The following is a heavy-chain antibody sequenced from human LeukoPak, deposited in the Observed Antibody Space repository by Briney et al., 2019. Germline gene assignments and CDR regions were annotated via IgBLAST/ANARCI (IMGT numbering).Heavy chain of an antibody. D-gene: IGHD3-10*01. CDR3: ARYSGSPPSSLDY. Sequence: SETLSLTCTVSGGSISSYYWSWIRQPPGKGLEWIGYIYYSGSTNYNPSLKSRVTISVDTSKNQFSLKLSSVTAADTAVYYCARYSGSPPSSLDYWGQGTLVTVSS. CDR2: IYYSGST. CDR1: GGSISSYY. V-gene: IGHV4-59*01. J-gene: IGHJ4*02.